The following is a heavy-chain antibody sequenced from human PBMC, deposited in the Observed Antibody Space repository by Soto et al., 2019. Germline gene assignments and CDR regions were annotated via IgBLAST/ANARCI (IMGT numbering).Heavy chain of an antibody. CDR3: ARGGSMAVAGTRY. Sequence: QVQLVQSGAEVKKPGASVKVSCKASGYTFTSYAMPWVRQAPGQRLEWMGWINAGNGNTKYSQKFQGRVTLTRDTSARTAYMELSSLRSEDTAVYYCARGGSMAVAGTRYWGQGTMVTVSS. D-gene: IGHD6-19*01. CDR2: INAGNGNT. J-gene: IGHJ4*02. V-gene: IGHV1-3*01. CDR1: GYTFTSYA.